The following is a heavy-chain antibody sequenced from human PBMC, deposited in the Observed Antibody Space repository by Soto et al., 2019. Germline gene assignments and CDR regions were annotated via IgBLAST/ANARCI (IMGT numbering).Heavy chain of an antibody. J-gene: IGHJ3*02. CDR2: ISAYNGNT. V-gene: IGHV1-18*01. CDR1: GYTFTSYG. D-gene: IGHD3-9*01. CDR3: ARDILTGYYLGHALAFDI. Sequence: ASVKVSCKASGYTFTSYGISWVRQAPGQGLEWMGWISAYNGNTNYAQKLQGRVTMTTDTSTSTAYMELRSLRSDDTAVYYCARDILTGYYLGHALAFDIWGQGTMVTVSS.